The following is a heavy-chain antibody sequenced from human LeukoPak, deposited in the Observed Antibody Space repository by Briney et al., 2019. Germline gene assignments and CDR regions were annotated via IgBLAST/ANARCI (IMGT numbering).Heavy chain of an antibody. CDR3: ARRQYSGYDFDF. V-gene: IGHV5-51*01. CDR1: GYIFTNYW. J-gene: IGHJ4*02. Sequence: GESLKISCKASGYIFTNYWIGWLRQMPGKGLEWMGIIYPRDSDTRYSPSFQGQVTVSADKSISTAHLQWNTLEASDTAMYYCARRQYSGYDFDFWGQGTLVTVSS. CDR2: IYPRDSDT. D-gene: IGHD5-12*01.